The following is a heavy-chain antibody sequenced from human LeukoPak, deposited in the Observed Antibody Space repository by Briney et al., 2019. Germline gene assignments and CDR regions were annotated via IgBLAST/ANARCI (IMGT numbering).Heavy chain of an antibody. CDR1: GGSISSSSYY. V-gene: IGHV4-39*01. CDR3: ARGGAARWFDP. Sequence: SSETLSLTCTVSGGSISSSSYYWGWIRQPPGKGLEWIGSIYYSGSTYYNPSLKSRVTISVDTSKNQFSLKLSSVTAADTAVYYCARGGAARWFDPWGQGTLVTVSS. J-gene: IGHJ5*02. D-gene: IGHD6-13*01. CDR2: IYYSGST.